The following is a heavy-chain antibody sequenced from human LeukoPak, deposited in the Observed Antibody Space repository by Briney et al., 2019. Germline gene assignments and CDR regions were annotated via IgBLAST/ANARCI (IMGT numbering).Heavy chain of an antibody. D-gene: IGHD4-11*01. Sequence: SETLSLTCSVSGGSISRGAYYWSWIRQHPGKGLEWIGYMYYSGSTFYNASLKSRVTLSVDTSKNQFSLKLSSVTAADTAVYYCARMTTKVYYYMDVWGKGTTVTVSS. V-gene: IGHV4-31*03. J-gene: IGHJ6*03. CDR2: MYYSGST. CDR1: GGSISRGAYY. CDR3: ARMTTKVYYYMDV.